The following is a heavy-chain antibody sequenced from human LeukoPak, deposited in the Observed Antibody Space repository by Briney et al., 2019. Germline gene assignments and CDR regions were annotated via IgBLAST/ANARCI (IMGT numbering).Heavy chain of an antibody. V-gene: IGHV3-23*01. J-gene: IGHJ4*02. D-gene: IGHD3-3*01. CDR3: ARDPQYYDFWSGYWRD. CDR2: ISGSGGST. CDR1: GFTFSSYA. Sequence: GGSLRLSCAASGFTFSSYAMSWVRQAPGKGLEWVSAISGSGGSTYYADSVKGRFTISRDNSKNTLYLQMNSLRAEDTAVYYCARDPQYYDFWSGYWRDWGQGALVTVSS.